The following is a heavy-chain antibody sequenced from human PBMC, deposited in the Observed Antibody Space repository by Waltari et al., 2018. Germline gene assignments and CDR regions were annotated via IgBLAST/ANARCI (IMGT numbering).Heavy chain of an antibody. D-gene: IGHD1-26*01. CDR1: GHTFTELS. Sequence: QAQLLQSGAEVKKPGASVKVSCKASGHTFTELSIHWVRQAPGKGLEWMGGFDPEDGKTIYAQKFQGRVTMTEDTSSDTSYMELSSLRSEDTAVYYCAAAGPLVESTSDFDYWGQGTQVTVSS. V-gene: IGHV1-24*01. CDR2: FDPEDGKT. CDR3: AAAGPLVESTSDFDY. J-gene: IGHJ4*02.